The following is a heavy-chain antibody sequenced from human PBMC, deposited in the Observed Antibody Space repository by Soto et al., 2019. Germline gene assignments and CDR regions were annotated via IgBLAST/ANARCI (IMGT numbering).Heavy chain of an antibody. J-gene: IGHJ5*02. CDR1: GFTFSSYG. V-gene: IGHV3-30*18. CDR2: ISYDGSNK. CDR3: AKDRTVVAVTDWFDP. D-gene: IGHD2-15*01. Sequence: GGSLRLSCAASGFTFSSYGMHWVRQAPGKGLEWVAVISYDGSNKYYADSVKGRFTISRDNSKNTLYLQMNSLRAEDTAVYYCAKDRTVVAVTDWFDPWGQGTLVTVSS.